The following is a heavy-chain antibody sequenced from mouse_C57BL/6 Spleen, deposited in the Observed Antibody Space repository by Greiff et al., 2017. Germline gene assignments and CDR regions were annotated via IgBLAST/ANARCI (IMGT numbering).Heavy chain of an antibody. D-gene: IGHD1-1*01. CDR2: INPSNGGT. CDR3: ESLPYGSSYDWYFDG. CDR1: GYTFTSYW. V-gene: IGHV1-53*01. Sequence: QVHVKQPGTELVKPGASVKLSCKASGYTFTSYWMHWVKQRPGHGLEWIGNINPSNGGTNYNEKFKSKATLTVDKASRTAYMQLSSLTSEDSAVYYCESLPYGSSYDWYFDGWGTGTTVTVSS. J-gene: IGHJ1*03.